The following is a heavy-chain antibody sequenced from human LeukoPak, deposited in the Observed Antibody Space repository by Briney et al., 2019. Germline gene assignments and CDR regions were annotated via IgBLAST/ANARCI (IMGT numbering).Heavy chain of an antibody. CDR1: GFTFSSYA. J-gene: IGHJ5*02. D-gene: IGHD3-10*01. V-gene: IGHV3-30*04. CDR3: ARSYYYGSGSYYNNWFDP. Sequence: GGSLRLSCVASGFTFSSYAMHWVRQAPGKGLEWVAVISYDGSNKYYADSVKGRFTISRDNSKNTLSLQMNSLRAGDTAVYYCARSYYYGSGSYYNNWFDPWGQGTLVTVSS. CDR2: ISYDGSNK.